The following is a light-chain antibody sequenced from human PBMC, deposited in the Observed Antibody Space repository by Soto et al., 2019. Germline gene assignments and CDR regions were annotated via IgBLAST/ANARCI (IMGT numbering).Light chain of an antibody. CDR2: AAS. CDR3: QQSYNSPWT. CDR1: KTITSY. Sequence: DIQMTQSPSSLSASVGDRVTITCRASKTITSYLNWYQQKPGKAPKLLIYAASTLLSGVPLRFSGGGSGTDFTLTIDSLQPEDFATYYCQQSYNSPWTFGQGTKVEIK. V-gene: IGKV1-39*01. J-gene: IGKJ1*01.